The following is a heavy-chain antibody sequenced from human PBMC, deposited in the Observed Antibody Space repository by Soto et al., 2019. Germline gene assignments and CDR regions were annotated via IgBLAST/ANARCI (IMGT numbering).Heavy chain of an antibody. CDR3: ARYRASGWPYHFEY. CDR2: IWYDGSNK. CDR1: GFTFSSYG. Sequence: GGSLRLSCAASGFTFSSYGMHWVRQAPGKGLEWVAVIWYDGSNKYYADSVKGRFTISRDNSKNTLYLQMNSLRAEVTAVYYCARYRASGWPYHFEYWGQGTLVTVSS. D-gene: IGHD6-19*01. V-gene: IGHV3-33*01. J-gene: IGHJ4*02.